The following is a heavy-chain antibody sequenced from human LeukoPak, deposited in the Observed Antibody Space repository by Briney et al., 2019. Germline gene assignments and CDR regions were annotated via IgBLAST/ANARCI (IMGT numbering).Heavy chain of an antibody. D-gene: IGHD6-13*01. V-gene: IGHV3-30*02. CDR1: GFTFSIYG. Sequence: GGSLRLSCAASGFTFSIYGMHWVRQAPGKGLEWVAFIRYDGSNKYYADSVKGRFTISRDNSKTTLYVQMNSLRAEDTAVYYCAKMFDTSSWYRAGFDYWGQGTLVTVSS. CDR3: AKMFDTSSWYRAGFDY. J-gene: IGHJ4*02. CDR2: IRYDGSNK.